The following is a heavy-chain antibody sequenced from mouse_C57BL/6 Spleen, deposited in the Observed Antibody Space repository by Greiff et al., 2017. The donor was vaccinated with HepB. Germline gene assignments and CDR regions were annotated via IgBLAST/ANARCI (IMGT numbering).Heavy chain of an antibody. J-gene: IGHJ4*01. CDR2: IDPSDSYT. V-gene: IGHV1-50*01. Sequence: QVQLQQPGAELVKPGASVKLSCKASGYTFTSYWMQWVKQRPGQGLEWIGEIDPSDSYTNYNQKFKGKATLTVDTSSSTAYMQLSSLTSEDSAVYYCVRWGYDGGVFAMDYWGQGTSVTVSS. CDR1: GYTFTSYW. D-gene: IGHD2-2*01. CDR3: VRWGYDGGVFAMDY.